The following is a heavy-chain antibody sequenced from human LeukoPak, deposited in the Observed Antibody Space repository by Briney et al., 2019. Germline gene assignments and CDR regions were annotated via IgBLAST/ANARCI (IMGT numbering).Heavy chain of an antibody. J-gene: IGHJ5*02. CDR3: ARDGGIAVAGIWFDP. D-gene: IGHD6-13*01. V-gene: IGHV1-2*02. CDR1: GYTFTGYY. Sequence: ASVKVSCKASGYTFTGYYMHWVRQAPGQGLEWMGWINPNSGGTNYAQKFQGRVTMTRDTSISTAYMELSRLRSDDTAVYYCARDGGIAVAGIWFDPWGQGTLVTVSS. CDR2: INPNSGGT.